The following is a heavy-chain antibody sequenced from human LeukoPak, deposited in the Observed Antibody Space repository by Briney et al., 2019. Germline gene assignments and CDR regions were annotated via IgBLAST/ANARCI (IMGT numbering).Heavy chain of an antibody. CDR2: MNPHSGDT. CDR1: GYIFTNYD. Sequence: GASVKVSCKASGYIFTNYDINWVRQATGQGLEWMGWMNPHSGDTGYAQKFQGRVTMTRDTSTSTLYMELSSLRSEDTAVYYCARQGPLFAFDIWGQGTVVTVSS. CDR3: ARQGPLFAFDI. V-gene: IGHV1-8*02. J-gene: IGHJ3*02.